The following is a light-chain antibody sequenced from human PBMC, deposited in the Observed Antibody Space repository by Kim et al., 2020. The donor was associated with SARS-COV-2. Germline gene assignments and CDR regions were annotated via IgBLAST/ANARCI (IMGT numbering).Light chain of an antibody. CDR2: DAS. Sequence: EIVLTQSPATLSLSPGERATLSCRASQSVSGNFAWYQQKPGQAPRLLFYDASNRATGIPARFSGSGSGTDFTLTISNLEPEDFAVYYCQQRNSWPITFGQGTRLEIK. V-gene: IGKV3-11*01. J-gene: IGKJ5*01. CDR1: QSVSGN. CDR3: QQRNSWPIT.